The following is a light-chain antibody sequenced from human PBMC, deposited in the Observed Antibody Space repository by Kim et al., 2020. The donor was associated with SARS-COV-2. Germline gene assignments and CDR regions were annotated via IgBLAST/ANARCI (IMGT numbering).Light chain of an antibody. CDR2: GAS. J-gene: IGKJ1*01. CDR3: QKYGSSPQT. V-gene: IGKV3-20*01. CDR1: QSVSSSY. Sequence: EIVLTQSPGTLSLSPGERATLSCRASQSVSSSYLAWYQQKPGQAPRLLIYGASSRATGIPDKFSGSGSGTDFTLTISRLEAEDFAMYYCQKYGSSPQTFGPGTKVDIK.